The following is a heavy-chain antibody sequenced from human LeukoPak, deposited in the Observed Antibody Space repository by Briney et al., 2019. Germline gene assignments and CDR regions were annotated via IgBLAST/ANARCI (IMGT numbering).Heavy chain of an antibody. CDR2: IYHNGAT. J-gene: IGHJ4*02. D-gene: IGHD4-23*01. CDR3: ARNGGNSDYDY. CDR1: GGSISSSSSIC. V-gene: IGHV4-4*02. Sequence: PSETLSLTCAVSGGSISSSSSICWTWVRQPPGEGLEWIGEIYHNGATNYNPSLKSRVTLLLDKSKNQFSLRLNSVTAADTAVYYCARNGGNSDYDYWDQGTLVTVSA.